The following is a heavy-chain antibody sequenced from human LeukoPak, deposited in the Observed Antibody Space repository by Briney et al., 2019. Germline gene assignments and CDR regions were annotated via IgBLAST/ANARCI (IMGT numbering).Heavy chain of an antibody. CDR1: GGSISTSYF. CDR3: ARHASGWSIGLRRGAFGY. V-gene: IGHV4-4*07. J-gene: IGHJ4*02. Sequence: SETLSLTCTVSGGSISTSYFWTWIRQSAGKGLEWIGRIYSSGSTTYNPSLKSRVTMSIDTSKNQFSLKLSSVTAADTAVYYCARHASGWSIGLRRGAFGYWGQGTLVTVSS. D-gene: IGHD6-19*01. CDR2: IYSSGST.